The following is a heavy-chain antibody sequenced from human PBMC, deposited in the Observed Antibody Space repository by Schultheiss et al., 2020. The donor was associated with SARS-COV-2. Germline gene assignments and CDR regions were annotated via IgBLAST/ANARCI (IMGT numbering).Heavy chain of an antibody. V-gene: IGHV4-34*01. J-gene: IGHJ3*02. CDR2: INHSGST. CDR1: GGSFSGYY. Sequence: SQTLSLTCAVYGGSFSGYYWSWIRQPPGKGLEWIGEINHSGSTNYNPSLKSRVTISVDTSKNQFSLKLSSVTAADTAVYYCARGQGAFDIWGQGTMVTVSS. CDR3: ARGQGAFDI.